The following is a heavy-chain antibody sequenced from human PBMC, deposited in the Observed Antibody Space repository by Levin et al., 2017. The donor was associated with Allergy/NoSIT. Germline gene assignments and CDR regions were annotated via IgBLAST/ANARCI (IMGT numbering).Heavy chain of an antibody. V-gene: IGHV4-59*01. CDR1: GGSISSYY. D-gene: IGHD6-19*01. J-gene: IGHJ4*02. CDR3: ARASEQWLYGPTYYFDY. CDR2: IYYSGST. Sequence: SETLSLTCTVSGGSISSYYWSWIRQPPGKGLEWIGYIYYSGSTNYNPSLKSRVTISVDTSKNQFSLKLSSVTAADTAVYYCARASEQWLYGPTYYFDYWGQGTLVTVSS.